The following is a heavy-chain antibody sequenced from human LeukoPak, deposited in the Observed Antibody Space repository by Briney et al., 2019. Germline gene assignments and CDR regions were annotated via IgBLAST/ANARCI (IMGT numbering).Heavy chain of an antibody. CDR2: ISSSSSYI. V-gene: IGHV3-21*01. CDR3: ARASYYYDSSGYYLNDAFDI. J-gene: IGHJ3*02. Sequence: GGSLRLSCAASGFTFSSYSMNWVRQAPGKGLEWVSSISSSSSYIYYADSVKGRFTISRDNAKNSLYLQMNSLRAEDTAVYYCARASYYYDSSGYYLNDAFDIWGQGTMVTVSS. CDR1: GFTFSSYS. D-gene: IGHD3-22*01.